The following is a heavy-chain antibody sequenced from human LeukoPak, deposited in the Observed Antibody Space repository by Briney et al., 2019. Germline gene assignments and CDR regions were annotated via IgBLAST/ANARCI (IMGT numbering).Heavy chain of an antibody. Sequence: GESLKISCKGSGYSFTSYWIGWVRRMPGKGLEWMGIIYPGDSDTRYSPSFQGQVTISADKSISTAYLQWSSLKASDTAMYYCARLPIDSSGYYPLNFDYWGQGTLVSVSS. J-gene: IGHJ4*02. V-gene: IGHV5-51*01. CDR1: GYSFTSYW. D-gene: IGHD3-22*01. CDR3: ARLPIDSSGYYPLNFDY. CDR2: IYPGDSDT.